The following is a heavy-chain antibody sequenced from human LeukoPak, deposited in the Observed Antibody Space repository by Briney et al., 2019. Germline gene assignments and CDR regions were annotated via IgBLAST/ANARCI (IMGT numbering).Heavy chain of an antibody. CDR2: ISGSGDST. D-gene: IGHD3-22*01. Sequence: GGSLRLSCAASGFTFSSYAMSWVRQAPGKGLEWVSRISGSGDSTYYADSVKGRFTISRDNSKNTLFLQMSSLRAEDTAVYYCAGYSYDSSGLKYWSQGALVTVSS. CDR3: AGYSYDSSGLKY. J-gene: IGHJ4*02. CDR1: GFTFSSYA. V-gene: IGHV3-23*01.